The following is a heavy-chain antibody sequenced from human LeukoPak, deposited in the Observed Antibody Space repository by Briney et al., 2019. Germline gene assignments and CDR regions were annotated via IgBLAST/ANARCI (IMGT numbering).Heavy chain of an antibody. Sequence: ASVKVSCKASGYSFVGYYMHWVRQAPGQGLEWMGWINPNSGGTNYAQKFQGRVTMTRDTSISTAYMEVSRLTSDDTAVFYCAREGSGYPYWGQGTLVTVSS. CDR1: GYSFVGYY. V-gene: IGHV1-2*02. CDR3: AREGSGYPY. D-gene: IGHD5-12*01. J-gene: IGHJ4*02. CDR2: INPNSGGT.